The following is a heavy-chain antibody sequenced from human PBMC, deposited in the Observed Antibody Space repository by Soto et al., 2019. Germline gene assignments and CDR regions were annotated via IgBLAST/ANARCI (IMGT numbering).Heavy chain of an antibody. D-gene: IGHD3-3*01. Sequence: GASVKVSCKASGYTFTSYNINWVRQAPGQGLEGVAGSNSNSGNSDHAQKFQGRLTVTRDTSISTAYMELSSLRSDDTAVYYCVLLGVFGHWGPGTLVTVSS. CDR2: SNSNSGNS. CDR3: VLLGVFGH. V-gene: IGHV1-8*01. CDR1: GYTFTSYN. J-gene: IGHJ4*02.